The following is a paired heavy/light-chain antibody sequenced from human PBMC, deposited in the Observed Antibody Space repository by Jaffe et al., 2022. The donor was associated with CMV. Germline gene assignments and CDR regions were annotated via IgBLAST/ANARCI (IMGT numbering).Heavy chain of an antibody. CDR3: VSATTVSFFDY. V-gene: IGHV3-21*02. CDR2: INAYTENT. J-gene: IGHJ4*02. Sequence: EVQLVESGGGLVKPGESLRLSCAASGFTFSAYRMNWVRQAPGKGLEWVSSINAYTENTYYAESLKGRFTISRDNAKRSLYLDISTLRVEDTAVYYCVSATTVSFFDYWGLGTLVTVSS. CDR1: GFTFSAYR.
Light chain of an antibody. CDR2: FAS. V-gene: IGKV6-21*01. Sequence: EIVLTQSPDFQSVTVKEKVTITCRASQDIGNSLHWYQQKPHQSPKLLIKFASQSFSGVPSRFSGSGSGTDFTLTINGLEAEDGATYYCHQTSSLSSFGGGTKVEIK. J-gene: IGKJ4*01. CDR3: HQTSSLSS. CDR1: QDIGNS.